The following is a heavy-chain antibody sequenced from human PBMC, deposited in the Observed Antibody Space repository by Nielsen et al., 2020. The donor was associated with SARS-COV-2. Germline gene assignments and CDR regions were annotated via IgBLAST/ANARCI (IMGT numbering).Heavy chain of an antibody. Sequence: ASVKVSCKASGYTFTSYAMNWVRQAPGQGLEWMGWINTNTGSPTYAQGFTGRFVFSLDTSVSTAYLQISSLKAEDTAVYYCARVDYLYYYYYMDVWGKGTTVTVSS. CDR3: ARVDYLYYYYYMDV. V-gene: IGHV7-4-1*02. CDR1: GYTFTSYA. CDR2: INTNTGSP. J-gene: IGHJ6*03. D-gene: IGHD4-11*01.